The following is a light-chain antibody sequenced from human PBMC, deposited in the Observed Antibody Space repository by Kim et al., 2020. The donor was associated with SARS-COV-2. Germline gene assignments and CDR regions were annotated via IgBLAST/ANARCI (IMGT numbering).Light chain of an antibody. CDR1: ENIRSS. CDR3: QQYNDWYT. V-gene: IGKV3-15*01. CDR2: GAS. J-gene: IGKJ2*01. Sequence: LSVSPGGRATLARGTCENIRSSLAWYQQRRGQAPRLLIYGASSRAAGVPARFSGSGCGTEFTLSLGSLQSEGLAVYYCQQYNDWYTFGQGTKLEI.